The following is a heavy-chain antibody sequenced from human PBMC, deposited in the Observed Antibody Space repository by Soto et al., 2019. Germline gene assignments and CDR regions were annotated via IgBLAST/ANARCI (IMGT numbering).Heavy chain of an antibody. D-gene: IGHD3-22*01. Sequence: QVQLVQSGAEVKKPGASVKVSCKASGYTFTSYGISWVRQAPGQGLEWMGWISAYNGNTNYAQKLQARVTMTTDTSTSTAYMELRSLRSDDTAVYYCARDSPAYYDSSGYSDPFDYWGQGTLVTVSS. CDR3: ARDSPAYYDSSGYSDPFDY. V-gene: IGHV1-18*01. J-gene: IGHJ4*02. CDR2: ISAYNGNT. CDR1: GYTFTSYG.